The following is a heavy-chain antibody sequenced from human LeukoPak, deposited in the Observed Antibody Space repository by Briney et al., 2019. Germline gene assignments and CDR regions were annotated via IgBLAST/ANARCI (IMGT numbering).Heavy chain of an antibody. Sequence: GGSLRLSCAASGFTFSRYWMHWVRQAPGKGLVWVSRINSDGRSTSYADSVKGRFTISRDNAKNTLYLQMNSLRAEDTAVYYCASDTVDTAVGIDYWGQGTLVTVSS. CDR2: INSDGRST. J-gene: IGHJ4*02. CDR3: ASDTVDTAVGIDY. CDR1: GFTFSRYW. D-gene: IGHD5-18*01. V-gene: IGHV3-74*01.